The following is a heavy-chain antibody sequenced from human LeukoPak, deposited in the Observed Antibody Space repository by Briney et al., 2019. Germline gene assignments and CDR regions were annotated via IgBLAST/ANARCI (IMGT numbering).Heavy chain of an antibody. CDR2: INSDGSST. CDR1: GFTFSSYW. CDR3: AKTYSTSSPTFDC. J-gene: IGHJ4*02. Sequence: GGSLRLSCAASGFTFSSYWMHWVRQAPGKGLVWVSRINSDGSSTSYADSVKGRFTISRDNAKNTLYLQMNSLRAEDTAMYYCAKTYSTSSPTFDCWGQGTLVTVSS. D-gene: IGHD6-6*01. V-gene: IGHV3-74*01.